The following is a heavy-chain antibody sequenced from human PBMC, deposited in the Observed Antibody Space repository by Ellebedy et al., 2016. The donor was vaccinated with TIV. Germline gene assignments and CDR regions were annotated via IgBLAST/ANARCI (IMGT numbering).Heavy chain of an antibody. D-gene: IGHD3-16*02. V-gene: IGHV5-51*01. Sequence: ASVKVSCKGSGYSFTSYWIGWVRQMPGKGLEWMGLIYPGDSDTRYSPSFQGQVTISADKSISTAYLQWSSLKASDTAMYYCARSGADYVWGSYRYWGQGTLVTVSS. CDR2: IYPGDSDT. CDR3: ARSGADYVWGSYRY. CDR1: GYSFTSYW. J-gene: IGHJ4*02.